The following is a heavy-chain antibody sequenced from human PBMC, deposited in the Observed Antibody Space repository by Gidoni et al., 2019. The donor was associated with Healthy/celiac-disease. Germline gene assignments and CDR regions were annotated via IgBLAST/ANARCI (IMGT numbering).Heavy chain of an antibody. CDR2: ISYDGSNK. Sequence: QVQLVESGGGVVQPGRSLRLPCAASGFTFSRYGLHWVRQAPGKGLEWVAVISYDGSNKYYADSVKGRFTISRDNSKNTLYLQMNSLRAEDTAVYYCATSSAAAGPYYYYYGMDVWGQGTTVTVSS. CDR1: GFTFSRYG. D-gene: IGHD6-13*01. CDR3: ATSSAAAGPYYYYYGMDV. J-gene: IGHJ6*02. V-gene: IGHV3-30*03.